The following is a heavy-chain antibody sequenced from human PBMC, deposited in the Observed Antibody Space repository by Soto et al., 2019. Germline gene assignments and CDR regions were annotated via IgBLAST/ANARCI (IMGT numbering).Heavy chain of an antibody. V-gene: IGHV3-73*01. J-gene: IGHJ4*02. CDR3: TPEGAGFGY. CDR2: VRSKAKTYAT. D-gene: IGHD1-26*01. CDR1: GFTFSDSA. Sequence: TGGSLRLSCAVSGFTFSDSAMHWVRQASGEGLEWVGRVRSKAKTYATAYAASVKGRLTISRDDSKNTAYLQMNSLNTEDTAVYYCTPEGAGFGYWGQGTLVTVSS.